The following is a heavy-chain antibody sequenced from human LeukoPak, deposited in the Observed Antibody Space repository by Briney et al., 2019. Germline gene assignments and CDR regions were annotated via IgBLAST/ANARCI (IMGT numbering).Heavy chain of an antibody. CDR1: GFSVAGNS. V-gene: IGHV3-66*01. J-gene: IGHJ4*02. CDR2: IHAGGST. D-gene: IGHD4-17*01. CDR3: ARDTVD. Sequence: GGSLRLSWAASGFSVAGNSMGWVRQAPEKGLEWVSLIHAGGSTEYADSVKGRFIISTDNSNNMLFLQMNNLRREDTGLYFCARDTVDWGQGTLVTVSS.